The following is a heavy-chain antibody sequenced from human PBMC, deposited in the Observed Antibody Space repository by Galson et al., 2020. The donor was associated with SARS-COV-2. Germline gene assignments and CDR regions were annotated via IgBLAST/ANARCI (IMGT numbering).Heavy chain of an antibody. V-gene: IGHV4-59*03. CDR2: LYYRGST. J-gene: IGHJ3*02. D-gene: IGHD3-22*01. CDR1: GGSISSYY. Sequence: ASETLSLTCTVSGGSISSYYWSWIRQPPGTGLEWMGYLYYRGSTNDSPSLKSRVTMSLDTSKNEFSLRLSSVTAADTAVYYCAKLAGDTSGYYVDDGGFACDIWGQGAMVTVSS. CDR3: AKLAGDTSGYYVDDGGFACDI.